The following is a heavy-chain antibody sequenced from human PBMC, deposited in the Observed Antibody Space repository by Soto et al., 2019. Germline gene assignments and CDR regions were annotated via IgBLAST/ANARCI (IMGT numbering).Heavy chain of an antibody. CDR3: AKDLTGPYDY. J-gene: IGHJ4*02. CDR2: IFYDGSKI. V-gene: IGHV3-30*18. CDR1: GFSFSSSG. D-gene: IGHD3-9*01. Sequence: GGSLRLSCAASGFSFSSSGMHWVRQAPGKGLEWVADIFYDGSKIHYADSVKGRFTISRDNSKNTVHLQMNRLRPEDTAVYYCAKDLTGPYDYWGQGTLVTVSS.